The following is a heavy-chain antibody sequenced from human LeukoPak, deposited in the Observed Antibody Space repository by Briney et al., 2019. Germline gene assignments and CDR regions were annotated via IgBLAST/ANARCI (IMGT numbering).Heavy chain of an antibody. V-gene: IGHV3-23*01. CDR3: ATSSGWYPKYFDY. J-gene: IGHJ4*02. CDR1: GFTFSTYP. Sequence: GGSLRLSCAASGFTFSTYPMSWVRQAPGKGLEWVSAISGSGGDTYYADSVKGRFTISRDNSKNTLYLQMNSLRAEDTALYYCATSSGWYPKYFDYWGQGTLVAVSS. CDR2: ISGSGGDT. D-gene: IGHD6-19*01.